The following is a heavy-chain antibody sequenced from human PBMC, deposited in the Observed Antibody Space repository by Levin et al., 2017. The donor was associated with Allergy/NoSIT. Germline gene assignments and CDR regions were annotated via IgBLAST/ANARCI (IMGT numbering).Heavy chain of an antibody. J-gene: IGHJ4*02. V-gene: IGHV3-30*18. Sequence: SGGSLRLSCAASGFSFRSFGMHWARQAPGKGLEWLAVISYDGSETYYADSVKGRFTISRDNAKNTLYLQMNSLRREDAAVYYCAKDVVFGTSSWSLDFWGQGILVTVSS. CDR3: AKDVVFGTSSWSLDF. CDR1: GFSFRSFG. CDR2: ISYDGSET. D-gene: IGHD6-13*01.